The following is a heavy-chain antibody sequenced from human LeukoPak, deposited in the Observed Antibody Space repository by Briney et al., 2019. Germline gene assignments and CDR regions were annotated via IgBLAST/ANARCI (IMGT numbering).Heavy chain of an antibody. D-gene: IGHD1-26*01. CDR3: VRDTGGSGSYPDY. J-gene: IGHJ4*02. CDR1: GFTFSNYW. V-gene: IGHV3-7*01. CDR2: IKQDGSER. Sequence: GGSLRLSCAASGFTFSNYWMNWVRQAPGKGLEWVANIKQDGSERYYVDSVRGRFTISRDNAKNSVYLQVNSPRVEDTDMYYCVRDTGGSGSYPDYWGQGVLVTVSS.